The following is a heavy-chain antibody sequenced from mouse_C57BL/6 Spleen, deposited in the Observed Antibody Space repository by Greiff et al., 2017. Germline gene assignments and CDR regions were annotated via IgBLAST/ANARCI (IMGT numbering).Heavy chain of an antibody. CDR2: INPSSGYT. CDR3: ARKGTAWFAY. J-gene: IGHJ3*01. Sequence: VQLQQSGAELARPGASVKMSCKASGYTFTSYTMHWVKQGPGQGLEWIGYINPSSGYTKYNQKFKDKATLTADKSSSTAYMQLSSLTSEDSAVYYCARKGTAWFAYWGQGTLVTVSA. V-gene: IGHV1-4*01. CDR1: GYTFTSYT. D-gene: IGHD2-14*01.